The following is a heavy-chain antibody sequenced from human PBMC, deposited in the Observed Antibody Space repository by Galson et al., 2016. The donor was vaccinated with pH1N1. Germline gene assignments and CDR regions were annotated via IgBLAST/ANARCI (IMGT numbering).Heavy chain of an antibody. D-gene: IGHD2-15*01. CDR1: GFTFSSYW. CDR3: VRAVGAMEAY. Sequence: SLRLSCAGSGFTFSSYWMHWVRQAPGKGLEWVANIKQDGSDKYYVDSVKGRFTISRDNAKNSLYLQMNSLRAEDTAVYHCVRAVGAMEAYWGQGTLVTVSS. V-gene: IGHV3-7*01. J-gene: IGHJ4*02. CDR2: IKQDGSDK.